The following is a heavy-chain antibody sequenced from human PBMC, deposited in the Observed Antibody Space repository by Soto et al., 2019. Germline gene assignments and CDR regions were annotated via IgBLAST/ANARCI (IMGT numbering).Heavy chain of an antibody. Sequence: SVKVSCKASGGTFSNYAISWVRQAPGQGLEWMGGIIPIFGTANYAQKFQGRVTITADESTSTAYMELSSLRSEDTAVYYCARENSPLIAARPENYYYGMDVWGQGTTVTVSS. CDR3: ARENSPLIAARPENYYYGMDV. D-gene: IGHD6-6*01. J-gene: IGHJ6*02. CDR1: GGTFSNYA. CDR2: IIPIFGTA. V-gene: IGHV1-69*13.